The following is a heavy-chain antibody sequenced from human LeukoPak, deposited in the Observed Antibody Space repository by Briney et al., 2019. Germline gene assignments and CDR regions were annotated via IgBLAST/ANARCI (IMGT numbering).Heavy chain of an antibody. CDR1: GGSISSYY. CDR3: ARGAYDFWSGYPIGPFDY. Sequence: SETLSLTCTVSGGSISSYYWSWIRQPPGKGLEWIGYIYYSGSTNYNPSLKSRVTISVDTSKNQFSLKLSSVTAADTAVYYCARGAYDFWSGYPIGPFDYWGQGTLVTVSS. V-gene: IGHV4-59*01. J-gene: IGHJ4*02. CDR2: IYYSGST. D-gene: IGHD3-3*01.